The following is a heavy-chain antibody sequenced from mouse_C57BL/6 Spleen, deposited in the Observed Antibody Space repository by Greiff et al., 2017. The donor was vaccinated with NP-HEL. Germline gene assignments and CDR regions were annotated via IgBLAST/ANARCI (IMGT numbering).Heavy chain of an antibody. CDR3: ARAPYDYDWYFDV. CDR2: INYDGSST. V-gene: IGHV5-16*01. CDR1: GFTFSDYY. J-gene: IGHJ1*03. Sequence: EVMLVESEGGLVQPGSSMKLSCTASGFTFSDYYMAWVRQVPEKGLEWVANINYDGSSTYYLDSLKSRFIISRDNAKNILYLQMSSLKSEDTATYYCARAPYDYDWYFDVWGTGTTVTVSS. D-gene: IGHD2-4*01.